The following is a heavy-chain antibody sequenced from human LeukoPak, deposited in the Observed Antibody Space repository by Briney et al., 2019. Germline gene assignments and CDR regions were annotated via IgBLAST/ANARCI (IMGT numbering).Heavy chain of an antibody. Sequence: PGGSLRLSCAASGFTLSSYSMNWVRQAPGKGLEWVSSISTSSSYIYYADSVKGRFTISRDNAKNSLHLQMNSLRAEDTAVYYCARGGILYYYYMDVWGKGTTVTISS. CDR3: ARGGILYYYYMDV. D-gene: IGHD3-3*02. CDR1: GFTLSSYS. V-gene: IGHV3-21*01. J-gene: IGHJ6*03. CDR2: ISTSSSYI.